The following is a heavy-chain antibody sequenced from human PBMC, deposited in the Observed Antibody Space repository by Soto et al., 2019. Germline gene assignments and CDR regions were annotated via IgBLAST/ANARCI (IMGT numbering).Heavy chain of an antibody. CDR3: ARVRGPSLMTWYFDF. J-gene: IGHJ4*02. V-gene: IGHV3-48*02. D-gene: IGHD3-16*01. CDR2: ITGSSSTI. Sequence: GGSLRLSCVTSGFTFSPLSMIWVRQAPGKGLEWISYITGSSSTIYYADSVRGRFTVSRDNAKNSVFLQMNSLRDEDTAVYFCARVRGPSLMTWYFDFWGQGTLVTVSS. CDR1: GFTFSPLS.